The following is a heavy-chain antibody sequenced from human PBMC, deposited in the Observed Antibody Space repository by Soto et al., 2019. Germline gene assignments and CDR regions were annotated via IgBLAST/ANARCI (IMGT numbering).Heavy chain of an antibody. CDR3: ARGEDSSGYSDAFDI. Sequence: PSETLSLTCAVYVGSFSGYYWSWIRQPPGKGLEWIGEINHSGSTNYNPSLKSRVTISVDTSKNQFSLKLSSVTAADTAVYYCARGEDSSGYSDAFDIWGQGTMVTVSS. V-gene: IGHV4-34*01. D-gene: IGHD3-22*01. CDR2: INHSGST. J-gene: IGHJ3*02. CDR1: VGSFSGYY.